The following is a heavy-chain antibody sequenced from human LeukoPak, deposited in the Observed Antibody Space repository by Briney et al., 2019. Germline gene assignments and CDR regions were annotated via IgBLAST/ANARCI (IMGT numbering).Heavy chain of an antibody. V-gene: IGHV3-7*03. CDR3: ARLMGDVTTWDC. CDR1: GFSFSNYW. Sequence: GGSLRLSCTASGFSFSNYWMSWVRQAPGKGLEWVASIKQDESEKYYVDSVKGRFTTSRDNAKSSLYLQMNALRGEDTAVYYCARLMGDVTTWDCWGQGTLVTVSS. J-gene: IGHJ4*02. D-gene: IGHD1-1*01. CDR2: IKQDESEK.